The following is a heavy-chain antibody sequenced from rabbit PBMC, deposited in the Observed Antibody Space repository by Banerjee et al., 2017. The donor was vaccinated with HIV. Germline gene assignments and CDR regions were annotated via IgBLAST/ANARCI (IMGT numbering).Heavy chain of an antibody. CDR3: VRPYAGYGYAMGFNL. Sequence: QQQLEESGGGLVKPGGTLTLTCTASGIDFSSYNYMCWVRQAPGKGLEWIACIYTSSGSRYYASWVNGRFTISSHNAQNTLYLQLNSLTAADTATYFCVRPYAGYGYAMGFNLWGPGTLVTVS. D-gene: IGHD6-1*01. CDR1: GIDFSSYNY. V-gene: IGHV1S43*01. CDR2: IYTSSGSR. J-gene: IGHJ4*01.